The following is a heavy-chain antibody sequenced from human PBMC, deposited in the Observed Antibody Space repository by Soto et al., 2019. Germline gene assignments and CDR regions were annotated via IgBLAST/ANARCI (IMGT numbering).Heavy chain of an antibody. J-gene: IGHJ5*02. CDR3: ATSNWFDP. CDR1: GGSISSRGYY. V-gene: IGHV4-39*01. Sequence: QLQLHESGPGLVKPSETLSLTCTVSGGSISSRGYYWGWIRQPPGKGLEWIGTIYYSGSTYYNPSLKSRVTISVDTSKNQFSLKLSSVTAADTDVYYCATSNWFDPWGQGTLVTVSS. CDR2: IYYSGST.